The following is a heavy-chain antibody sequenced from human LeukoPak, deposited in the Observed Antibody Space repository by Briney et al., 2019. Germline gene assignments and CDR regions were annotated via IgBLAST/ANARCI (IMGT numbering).Heavy chain of an antibody. CDR2: ISYAGSNK. Sequence: GGSLRLSCAASGFTFSSYAMHWVRQAPGKGLEWVTAISYAGSNKYYADSVKGRFTISRDNSKNTLYLQMNSLRAEDTAVYYCAKGGSHDAFDIWGQGTMVTVSS. J-gene: IGHJ3*02. CDR1: GFTFSSYA. CDR3: AKGGSHDAFDI. D-gene: IGHD1-26*01. V-gene: IGHV3-30*18.